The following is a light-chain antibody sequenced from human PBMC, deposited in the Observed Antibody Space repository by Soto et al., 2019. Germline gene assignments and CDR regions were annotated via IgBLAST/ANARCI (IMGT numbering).Light chain of an antibody. CDR1: QSVRSD. J-gene: IGKJ1*01. CDR2: SAS. Sequence: EIVMTQSPATLSVSPGQGVTLSCRASQSVRSDLAWYLQKPGQAPRLLIYSASTRATGIPARFRGSGSGTDFTLTITSLQSEDFAVYYCQQYYMWPPVFGQGTKVDIK. V-gene: IGKV3-15*01. CDR3: QQYYMWPPV.